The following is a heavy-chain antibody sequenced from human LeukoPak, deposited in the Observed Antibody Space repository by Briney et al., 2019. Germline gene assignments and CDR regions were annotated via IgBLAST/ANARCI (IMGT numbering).Heavy chain of an antibody. CDR3: ASPGGDYDSSGYQPLDY. D-gene: IGHD3-22*01. V-gene: IGHV3-11*01. CDR1: GFTFSDYY. J-gene: IGHJ4*02. CDR2: ISSSGSTI. Sequence: GGPLRLSCAASGFTFSDYYMSWIRQAPGKGLEWVSYISSSGSTIYYADSVKGRFTISRDNAKNSLYLQMNSLRAEDTAVYYCASPGGDYDSSGYQPLDYWGQGTLVTVSS.